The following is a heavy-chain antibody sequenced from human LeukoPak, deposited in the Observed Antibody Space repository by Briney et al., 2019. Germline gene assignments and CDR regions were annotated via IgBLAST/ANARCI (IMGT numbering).Heavy chain of an antibody. CDR3: ARQGRYYDFWSGYSQNYYYYGMDV. D-gene: IGHD3-3*01. CDR2: IYYSGST. V-gene: IGHV4-59*08. Sequence: PSETLSLTCTVSGGSISSYYWSLIRQPPGKGLEWIEYIYYSGSTNYNPSLKSRVTISVDTSKNQFSLKLSSVTAADTAVYYCARQGRYYDFWSGYSQNYYYYGMDVWGQGTTVTVSS. J-gene: IGHJ6*02. CDR1: GGSISSYY.